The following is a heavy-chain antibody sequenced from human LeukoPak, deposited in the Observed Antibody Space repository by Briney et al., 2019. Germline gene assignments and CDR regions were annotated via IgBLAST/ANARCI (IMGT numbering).Heavy chain of an antibody. J-gene: IGHJ4*02. CDR1: GFTFSSYA. D-gene: IGHD1-26*01. V-gene: IGHV3-23*01. CDR3: ANSLWDASDY. CDR2: ISGSGGSI. Sequence: GGSLRLSCAASGFTFSSYAMSWVRQAPGKGLEWVSAISGSGGSIYYADSMKGRFTISRDNSKNTLYLQMNSLRAEDTAVYYCANSLWDASDYWGQGTLVTVSS.